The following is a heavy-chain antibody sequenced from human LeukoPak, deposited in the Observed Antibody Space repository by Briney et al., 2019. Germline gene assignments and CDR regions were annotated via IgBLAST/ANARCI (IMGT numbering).Heavy chain of an antibody. CDR2: ISSNGGST. J-gene: IGHJ4*02. CDR3: AKGQVRGVIIEDFDY. Sequence: GGSLRLSCSASGFTFSSYAMHWVRQAPGKGLEYVSAISSNGGSTYYADSVKGRFTISRDNSKNTLYLQMSSLRAEDTAVYYCAKGQVRGVIIEDFDYWGQGTLVTVSS. D-gene: IGHD3-10*01. V-gene: IGHV3-64D*06. CDR1: GFTFSSYA.